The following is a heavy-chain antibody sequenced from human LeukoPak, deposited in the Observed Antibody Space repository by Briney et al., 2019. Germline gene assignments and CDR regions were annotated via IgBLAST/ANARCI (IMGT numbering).Heavy chain of an antibody. CDR3: AREGSSGYSGYFDL. CDR2: ISYDGSNK. V-gene: IGHV3-30*03. Sequence: GGSLRLSCAASGFTFSSYGMHWVRQAPGKGLEWVAVISYDGSNKYYADSVEGRFTISRDNAKNSLYLQMNSLRAEDTAVYYCAREGSSGYSGYFDLWGRGTLVTVSS. J-gene: IGHJ2*01. D-gene: IGHD3-22*01. CDR1: GFTFSSYG.